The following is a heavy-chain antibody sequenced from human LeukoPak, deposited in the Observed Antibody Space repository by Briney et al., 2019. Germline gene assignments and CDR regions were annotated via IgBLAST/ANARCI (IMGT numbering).Heavy chain of an antibody. D-gene: IGHD3-22*01. V-gene: IGHV1-18*01. Sequence: ASVKVSCKASGYTFTSYGISWVRQAPGQGLEWMGWISAYNGNTNYAQKLQGRVTMTTDTSTSTAYMELRSLRSDDTALYSCARSGDTMMVVENCFDPWGQGTLVTVSS. CDR1: GYTFTSYG. J-gene: IGHJ5*02. CDR2: ISAYNGNT. CDR3: ARSGDTMMVVENCFDP.